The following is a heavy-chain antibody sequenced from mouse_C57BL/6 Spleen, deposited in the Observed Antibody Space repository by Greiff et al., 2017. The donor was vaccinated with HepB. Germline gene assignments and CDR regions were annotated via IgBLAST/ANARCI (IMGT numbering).Heavy chain of an antibody. J-gene: IGHJ2*01. D-gene: IGHD1-1*01. CDR3: TRSSLRFDY. CDR2: IDPETGGT. Sequence: VQLQQSGAELVRPGASVTLSCKASGYTFTDYEMHWVKQTSVHGLEWIGAIDPETGGTAYNQKFKGKAILTADKSSSTAYMELRSLTSEDSAVYYCTRSSLRFDYWGQGTTLTVSS. V-gene: IGHV1-15*01. CDR1: GYTFTDYE.